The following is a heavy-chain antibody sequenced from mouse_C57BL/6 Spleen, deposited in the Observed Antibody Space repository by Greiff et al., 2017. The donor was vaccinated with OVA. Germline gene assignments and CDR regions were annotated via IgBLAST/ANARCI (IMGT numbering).Heavy chain of an antibody. CDR3: ARSYYDYAYFDY. Sequence: QVQLKQSGAELVRPGASVKLSCKASGYTFTDYYINWVKQRPGQGLEWIARIYPGSGNTYYNEKFKGKATLTAEKSSSTAYMQLSSLTSEDSAVYFCARSYYDYAYFDYWGQGTTLTVSS. J-gene: IGHJ2*01. CDR1: GYTFTDYY. V-gene: IGHV1-76*01. D-gene: IGHD2-4*01. CDR2: IYPGSGNT.